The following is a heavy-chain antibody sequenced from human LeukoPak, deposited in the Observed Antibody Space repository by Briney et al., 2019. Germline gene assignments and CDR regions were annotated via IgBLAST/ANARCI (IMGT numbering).Heavy chain of an antibody. CDR2: VIGSGVDT. CDR3: AKGAASRCRGALCYPFDC. Sequence: PGGSLRLSCTASGFSFSTYAMNWVRQAPGKGLEWVASVIGSGVDTYHAVSVKGRSTVSRDNSKNTLYLQMTSLRAEDTAVYYCAKGAASRCRGALCYPFDCWGQGTLVTVSS. CDR1: GFSFSTYA. D-gene: IGHD2-15*01. V-gene: IGHV3-23*01. J-gene: IGHJ4*02.